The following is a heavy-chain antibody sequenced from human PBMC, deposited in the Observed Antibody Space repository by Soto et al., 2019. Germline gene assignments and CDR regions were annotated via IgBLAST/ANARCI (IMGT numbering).Heavy chain of an antibody. Sequence: QVQLQESGPGLVRPSGTLSLTCTVSGVSVSSSSWWTWVRQYPGMGVEGIGEIYHCGKSNYRPALGSRVTLSVDKSKNKFAPTLTSVTAADTAMYYCARGVIQPDGRKMGGMDVWGQGTTVTV. CDR3: ARGVIQPDGRKMGGMDV. V-gene: IGHV4-4*02. J-gene: IGHJ6*02. D-gene: IGHD3-16*02. CDR1: GVSVSSSSW. CDR2: IYHCGKS.